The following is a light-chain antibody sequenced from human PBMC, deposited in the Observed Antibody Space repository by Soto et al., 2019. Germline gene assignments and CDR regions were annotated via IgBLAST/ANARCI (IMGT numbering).Light chain of an antibody. V-gene: IGKV3D-15*01. Sequence: EIVMTQSPATLSVSPGERATLSCKASQSVSSNLAWYQQKPGQAPRLLIYGASTRATGIPARFSGSGSGTDFTLTISSLEPEDFAVYYCQQRSNWPPHTFGGGTKVDIK. CDR1: QSVSSN. CDR2: GAS. CDR3: QQRSNWPPHT. J-gene: IGKJ4*01.